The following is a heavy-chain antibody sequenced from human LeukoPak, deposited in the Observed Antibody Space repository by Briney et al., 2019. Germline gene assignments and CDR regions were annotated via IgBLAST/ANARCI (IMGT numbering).Heavy chain of an antibody. CDR3: ATIGAMGAFDI. CDR2: MSSSGSSI. J-gene: IGHJ3*02. CDR1: GFTFSSYS. D-gene: IGHD2-2*01. Sequence: GGSLRLSCAASGFTFSSYSMNWVRQAPGKGLEWVSYMSSSGSSIHYTDSVKGRFTISRDNAKNSLHLQVNNLRVEDTAIYYYATIGAMGAFDIWGQGTMVTVSS. V-gene: IGHV3-48*04.